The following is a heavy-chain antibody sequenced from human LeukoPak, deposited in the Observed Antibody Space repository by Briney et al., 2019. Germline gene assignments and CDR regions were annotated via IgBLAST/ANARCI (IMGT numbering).Heavy chain of an antibody. J-gene: IGHJ4*02. CDR3: ASLEMTTIFTYDY. V-gene: IGHV3-7*01. Sequence: GGSLRLSCAASGFTFSSYWMSWVRQAPGKGLEGVANIKQDGSEKYYVDSVKGRFTISRDNARNSVSLQMDSLRAEDTAVYYCASLEMTTIFTYDYWGQGTLVTVSS. CDR1: GFTFSSYW. D-gene: IGHD5-24*01. CDR2: IKQDGSEK.